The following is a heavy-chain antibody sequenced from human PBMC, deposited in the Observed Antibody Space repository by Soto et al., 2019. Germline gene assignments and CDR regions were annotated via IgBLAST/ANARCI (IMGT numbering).Heavy chain of an antibody. CDR3: ARLDWFYGDKKLGMDV. V-gene: IGHV4-59*08. CDR1: GGSISSYY. Sequence: SETLSLTCTVSGGSISSYYWSWIRQPPGKGLEWIGYIYYSGSTNYNPSLKSRVTISVDTSKNQFSLKLSSVTAADTAVYYCARLDWFYGDKKLGMDVWGKGTTVTVSS. J-gene: IGHJ6*03. D-gene: IGHD4-17*01. CDR2: IYYSGST.